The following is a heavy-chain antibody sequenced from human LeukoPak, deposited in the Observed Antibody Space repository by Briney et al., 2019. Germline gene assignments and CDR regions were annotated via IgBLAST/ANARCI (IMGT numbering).Heavy chain of an antibody. CDR2: IYPGDSDT. Sequence: GESLKISCTGSGYSFTNYWIACVRPMPEKGLEWMGTIYPGDSDTRYSPSFQGRVTISADKSNSTAYLQWSSLKASDTAIYYCARPITTGSSSFDYWGQGSLVTVSS. J-gene: IGHJ4*02. V-gene: IGHV5-51*01. CDR1: GYSFTNYW. CDR3: ARPITTGSSSFDY. D-gene: IGHD3-22*01.